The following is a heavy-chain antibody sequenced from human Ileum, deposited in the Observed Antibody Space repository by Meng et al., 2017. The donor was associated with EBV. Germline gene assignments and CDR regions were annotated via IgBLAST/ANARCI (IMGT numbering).Heavy chain of an antibody. CDR3: SRDLAGPFDD. Sequence: DVHLVESGGALVQPGGSLRLSCATSGFPFSHYWMHWVRQVPGKGLVWVSRTNEDGGFTTYADSVRGRFTISRDNTKNILYLQMDSLRAEDTAVYFCSRDLAGPFDDWGQGTLVTVSS. J-gene: IGHJ4*02. CDR2: TNEDGGFT. CDR1: GFPFSHYW. V-gene: IGHV3-74*01.